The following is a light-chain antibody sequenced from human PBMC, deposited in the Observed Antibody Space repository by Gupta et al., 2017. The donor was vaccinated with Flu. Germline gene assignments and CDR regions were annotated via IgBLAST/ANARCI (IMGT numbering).Light chain of an antibody. J-gene: IGLJ1*01. CDR3: ATWDDSLTGHYV. CDR2: ANS. Sequence: QSVLTQPPAASGTPGQRVPSSCSGSSSNFGSNSVNWYLQVPGTAPKLLIYANSERPSGVPARLSGSTSCTSATLAISGLQSEDEADYYCATWDDSLTGHYVFGSGTTVTVL. CDR1: SSNFGSNS. V-gene: IGLV1-44*01.